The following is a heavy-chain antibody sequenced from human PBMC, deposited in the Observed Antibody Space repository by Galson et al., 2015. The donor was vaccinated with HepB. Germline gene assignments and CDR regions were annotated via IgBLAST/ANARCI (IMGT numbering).Heavy chain of an antibody. CDR2: IYYSGST. V-gene: IGHV4-39*01. J-gene: IGHJ3*02. Sequence: ETLSLTCTVSGGSISSSSYYWGWIRQPPGKGLEWIGSIYYSGSTYYNPSLKSRVTISVDTSKNQFSLKLSSVTAADTAVYYCARGNCSSTSCYSYDAFDIWGQGTMVTVSS. CDR3: ARGNCSSTSCYSYDAFDI. CDR1: GGSISSSSYY. D-gene: IGHD2-2*01.